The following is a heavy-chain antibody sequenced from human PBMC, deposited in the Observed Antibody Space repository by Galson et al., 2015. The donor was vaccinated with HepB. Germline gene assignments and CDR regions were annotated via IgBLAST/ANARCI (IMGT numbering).Heavy chain of an antibody. Sequence: SVKVSCKASGYTFSNYDISWVRQAPGQGLEWMGWISAHNGNTNYAKNLHARVTMTTGTSTTTAYMELRSLRSDDTAVYYCAKGNHYYYYYGMDVWGQGTTVTASS. CDR2: ISAHNGNT. CDR1: GYTFSNYD. CDR3: AKGNHYYYYYGMDV. J-gene: IGHJ6*02. D-gene: IGHD1-14*01. V-gene: IGHV1-18*01.